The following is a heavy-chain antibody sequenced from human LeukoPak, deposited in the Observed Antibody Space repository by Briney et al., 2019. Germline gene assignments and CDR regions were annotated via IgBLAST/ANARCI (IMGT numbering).Heavy chain of an antibody. Sequence: GASVKVSCKASGYTFTGYYMHWVRQAPGQGLEWMGWINPNSGGTNYAQKFQGRVTMTRDTSISTAYMELSRLRSDDTAVYYCARTARYCSGGSCYYGIYYYYYYMDVWGKGTTVTVSS. V-gene: IGHV1-2*02. J-gene: IGHJ6*03. CDR3: ARTARYCSGGSCYYGIYYYYYYMDV. D-gene: IGHD2-15*01. CDR1: GYTFTGYY. CDR2: INPNSGGT.